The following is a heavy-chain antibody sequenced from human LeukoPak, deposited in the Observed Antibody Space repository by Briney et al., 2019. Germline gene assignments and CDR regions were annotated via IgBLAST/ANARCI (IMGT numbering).Heavy chain of an antibody. CDR1: GGSVTSDSYY. J-gene: IGHJ4*02. CDR3: AGHHPRNTVDF. V-gene: IGHV4-39*01. CDR2: IHYSGST. Sequence: SETLSLTCTVSGGSVTSDSYYWAWIRQPPGKGLEWIGSIHYSGSTYYNPSLKSRVTISGDTSKKQFSLNLSSVTAADAALYYCAGHHPRNTVDFWGQGTLVTVSS. D-gene: IGHD2/OR15-2a*01.